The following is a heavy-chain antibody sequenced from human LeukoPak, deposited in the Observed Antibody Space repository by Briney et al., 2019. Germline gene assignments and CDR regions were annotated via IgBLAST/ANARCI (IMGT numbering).Heavy chain of an antibody. CDR2: IFSNDEK. CDR1: GFSLSNARMG. D-gene: IGHD3-10*01. J-gene: IGHJ4*02. Sequence: TVSGPTLVNPTETLTLTCTVSGFSLSNARMGVSWIRQPPGKALEWLAHIFSNDEKSYRTSLKSRLTISKDTSKSQVVLTLTNMDPVDTATYYCARHYYGSGSYLLFFDYWGQGTLVTVSS. CDR3: ARHYYGSGSYLLFFDY. V-gene: IGHV2-26*01.